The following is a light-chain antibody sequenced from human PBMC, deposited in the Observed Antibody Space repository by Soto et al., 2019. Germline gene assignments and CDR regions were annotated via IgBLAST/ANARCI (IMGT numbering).Light chain of an antibody. Sequence: THSPSTXSARLKETTRLSCRASQSIHSDLDWYQHKVGQPXXLXIXGAYTRATGIAPRLSGSGSGKEFTLTTSVPLSEDSEVYYCQQHRGAALWTSGQGTTG. CDR3: QQHRGAALWT. CDR1: QSIHSD. CDR2: GAY. V-gene: IGKV3-15*01. J-gene: IGKJ1*01.